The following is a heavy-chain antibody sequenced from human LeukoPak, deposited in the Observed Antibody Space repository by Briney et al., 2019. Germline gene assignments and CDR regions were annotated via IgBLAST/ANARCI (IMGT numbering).Heavy chain of an antibody. CDR1: GFTVSSNY. Sequence: GGSLRLSCAASGFTVSSNYMSWVRQAPGKGLEWVSVIYSGGSTYYADSVKGRFTISRDNSKNTLYLQMNSLRAEDTAVYYCARGSMVRGVKTPPFDYWGQGTLVTVSS. J-gene: IGHJ4*02. V-gene: IGHV3-53*01. CDR2: IYSGGST. CDR3: ARGSMVRGVKTPPFDY. D-gene: IGHD3-10*01.